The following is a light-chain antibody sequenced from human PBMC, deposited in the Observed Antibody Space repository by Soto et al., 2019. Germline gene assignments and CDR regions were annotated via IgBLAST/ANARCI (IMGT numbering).Light chain of an antibody. J-gene: IGKJ4*01. CDR3: QQYNIYRVT. Sequence: DVQMTQSPSTLSASVGDRVTITCRASQSISSWLAWYQQKPGKAPKLLIYDASSLESGVPSRFSGSGSGTEFTLTISSLQPDDFATYYCQQYNIYRVTFGGGTKVEIK. V-gene: IGKV1-5*01. CDR1: QSISSW. CDR2: DAS.